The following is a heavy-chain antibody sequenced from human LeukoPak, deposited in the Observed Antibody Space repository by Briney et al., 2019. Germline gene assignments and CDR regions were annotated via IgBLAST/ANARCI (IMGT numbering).Heavy chain of an antibody. J-gene: IGHJ4*02. D-gene: IGHD3-22*01. CDR3: ARRDYYDSSGYYHPSSPDY. V-gene: IGHV1-2*02. Sequence: ASVKVSCKASGYTFTGYYMHWVRQAPGQGLEWMGWINPNSGGTNYAQKFQGRVTMTRDTSTSTAYMELRSLRSDDTAVYYCARRDYYDSSGYYHPSSPDYWGQGTLVTVSS. CDR1: GYTFTGYY. CDR2: INPNSGGT.